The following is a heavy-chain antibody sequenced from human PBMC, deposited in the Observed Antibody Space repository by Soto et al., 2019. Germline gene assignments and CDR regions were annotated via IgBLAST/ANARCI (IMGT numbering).Heavy chain of an antibody. D-gene: IGHD3-22*01. V-gene: IGHV3-15*01. Sequence: EVQLVESGGGLVKPGGSLRLSCAASGFTFSNTWMTWVRQAPGKGLEWVGRIKSKTHGETTDYAAPVKGRFTISRDDSENTLYLRMNSLRTEDTAVYYSTTTAGINRIVVEDTSDFWGQGTLVKVSS. CDR3: TTTAGINRIVVEDTSDF. CDR1: GFTFSNTW. CDR2: IKSKTHGETT. J-gene: IGHJ4*02.